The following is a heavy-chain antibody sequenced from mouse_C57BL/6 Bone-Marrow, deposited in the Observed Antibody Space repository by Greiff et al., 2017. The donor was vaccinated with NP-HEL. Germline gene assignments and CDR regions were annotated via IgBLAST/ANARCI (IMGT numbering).Heavy chain of an antibody. CDR2: ISDGGSYT. V-gene: IGHV5-4*01. J-gene: IGHJ3*01. CDR1: GFTFSSYA. CDR3: ARDRRFPFAD. Sequence: VQVAESGGGLVKPGGSLKLSCAASGFTFSSYAMSWVRQTPEKRLEWVATISDGGSYTYYPDNVKGRFTISRDNAKNNLYLQMSHLKSGDTAMYYCARDRRFPFADWGQGTLVTVSA.